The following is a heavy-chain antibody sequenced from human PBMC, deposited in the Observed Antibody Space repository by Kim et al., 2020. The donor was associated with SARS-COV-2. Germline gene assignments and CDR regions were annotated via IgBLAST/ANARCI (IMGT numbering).Heavy chain of an antibody. V-gene: IGHV3-30*04. CDR1: GFTFSSYA. Sequence: GGSLRLSCAASGFTFSSYAMHWVRQAPGKGLEWVAVISYDGSNKYYADSVKGRFTISRDNSKNTLYLQMNSLRAEDTAVYYCAREGDSSGWYEEAFDYWGQGTLVTVSS. CDR2: ISYDGSNK. CDR3: AREGDSSGWYEEAFDY. J-gene: IGHJ4*02. D-gene: IGHD6-19*01.